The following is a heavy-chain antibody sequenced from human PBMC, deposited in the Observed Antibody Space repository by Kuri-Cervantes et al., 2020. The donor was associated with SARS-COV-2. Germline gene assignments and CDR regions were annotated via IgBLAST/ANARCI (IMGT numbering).Heavy chain of an antibody. J-gene: IGHJ1*01. Sequence: ETLSLTCAASGFTFSSYAMNWVRQAPGKGLEWVSVIGGSGVRTNYADSVKGRFTIPRDNSKNTLYLQMNSLRAEDTAVYYCAKVGGHREYFQNWGQGTLVTVSS. CDR3: AKVGGHREYFQN. V-gene: IGHV3-23*01. CDR2: IGGSGVRT. CDR1: GFTFSSYA. D-gene: IGHD3-16*01.